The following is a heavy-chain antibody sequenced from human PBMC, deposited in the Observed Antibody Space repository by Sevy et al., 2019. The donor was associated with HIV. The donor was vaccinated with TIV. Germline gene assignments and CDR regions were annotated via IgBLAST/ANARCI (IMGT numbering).Heavy chain of an antibody. V-gene: IGHV4-30-4*02. Sequence: SETLSLTCTVSGGSISNSDSYWSWIRQPPGMGLEWIGYIHYTGGTYYNPFLKSRVAMSVDTYEKQFSLKLSSMTEADTAVYYCASKRGYNHGPFDYWGQGTLVTVSS. CDR2: IHYTGGT. D-gene: IGHD5-18*01. J-gene: IGHJ4*02. CDR3: ASKRGYNHGPFDY. CDR1: GGSISNSDSY.